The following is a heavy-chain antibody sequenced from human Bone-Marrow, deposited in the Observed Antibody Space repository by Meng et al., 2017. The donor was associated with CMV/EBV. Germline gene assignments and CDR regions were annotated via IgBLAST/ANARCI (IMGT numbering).Heavy chain of an antibody. V-gene: IGHV3-11*04. CDR3: TREGIYADTGDAFEI. CDR1: GFTFSDYY. D-gene: IGHD2/OR15-2a*01. CDR2: ISSSGSSI. J-gene: IGHJ3*02. Sequence: GESLKISCAASGFTFSDYYMSWIRQAPGKGLEWVSYISSSGSSIYYADSVKGRFTISRDNAENSLYLQMNSLRAEDTAVYYCTREGIYADTGDAFEIWGQGTMVTVSS.